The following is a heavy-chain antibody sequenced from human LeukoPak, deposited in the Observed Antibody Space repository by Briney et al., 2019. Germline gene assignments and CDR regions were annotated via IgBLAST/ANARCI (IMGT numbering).Heavy chain of an antibody. V-gene: IGHV1-2*02. J-gene: IGHJ3*02. CDR2: IIPNSGGT. D-gene: IGHD3-9*01. CDR3: ARGVLIQGRGAFDI. Sequence: GASVKVSCKASGYTFTVYYIHWLRQAPGQGPEWMGWIIPNSGGTNYAQKFQDRVAMTRDTSINTAYMELSSLTYDDTAVYYCARGVLIQGRGAFDIWGQRAMVTVSS. CDR1: GYTFTVYY.